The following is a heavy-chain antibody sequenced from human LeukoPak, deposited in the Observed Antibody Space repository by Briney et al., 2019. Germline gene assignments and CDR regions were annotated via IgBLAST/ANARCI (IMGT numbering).Heavy chain of an antibody. D-gene: IGHD3-22*01. CDR3: ARLMVSSGSL. V-gene: IGHV4-39*01. CDR2: IYYSGST. Sequence: KPSETLSLTCTVSGGSISSSSYYWGWIRQPPGKGLEWIGSIYYSGSTYYNPSLKSRVTISVDTSKNQFSLKLSSVTAADTAVYYCARLMVSSGSLWGQGTLVTVSS. CDR1: GGSISSSSYY. J-gene: IGHJ4*02.